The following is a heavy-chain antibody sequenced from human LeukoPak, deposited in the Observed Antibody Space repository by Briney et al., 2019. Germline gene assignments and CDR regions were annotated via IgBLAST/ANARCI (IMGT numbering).Heavy chain of an antibody. CDR1: GGAFSSYA. V-gene: IGHV1-69*04. CDR3: AIVPAATVVDDDAFDI. CDR2: IIPILGIA. D-gene: IGHD2-2*01. J-gene: IGHJ3*02. Sequence: GASVKVSCKASGGAFSSYAISWVRQAPGQGLEWMGRIIPILGIANYAQKFQGRVTITADESTSTAYMELSSLRSEDTAVYYCAIVPAATVVDDDAFDIWGQGTMVTVSS.